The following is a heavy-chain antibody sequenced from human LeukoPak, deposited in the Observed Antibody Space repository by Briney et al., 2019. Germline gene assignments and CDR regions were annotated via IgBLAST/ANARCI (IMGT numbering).Heavy chain of an antibody. Sequence: GASVKVSCKPSGFTFTSSAVQWVRQARGQRLEWIGWIVVGSGNTNYAQKFQERVTITRDMSTSTAYMELSSLRSEDTAVYYCAAEVGTRDAFDIWGQGTMVTVSS. V-gene: IGHV1-58*01. CDR3: AAEVGTRDAFDI. CDR2: IVVGSGNT. D-gene: IGHD1-26*01. CDR1: GFTFTSSA. J-gene: IGHJ3*02.